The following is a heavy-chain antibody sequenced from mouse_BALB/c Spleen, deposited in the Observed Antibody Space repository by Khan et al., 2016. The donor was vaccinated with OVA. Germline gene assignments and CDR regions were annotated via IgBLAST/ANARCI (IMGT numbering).Heavy chain of an antibody. Sequence: VQLQESGAELARPGASGKMSCKASGYTFSSYTIHWVKQRPGQGLEWIGYINPNNINTNYNQKLRDKATLTADKSSRTAYMQLSSLTSEDSAVSYSSIVCPYPCNYGACFAYWGHGTLVTVSA. CDR1: GYTFSSYT. V-gene: IGHV1-4*01. J-gene: IGHJ3*01. CDR2: INPNNINT. D-gene: IGHD1-2*01. CDR3: SIVCPYPCNYGACFAY.